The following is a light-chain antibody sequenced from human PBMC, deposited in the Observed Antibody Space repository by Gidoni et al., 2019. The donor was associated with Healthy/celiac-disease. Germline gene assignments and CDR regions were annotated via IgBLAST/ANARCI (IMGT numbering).Light chain of an antibody. CDR1: QSMSSY. CDR3: QQSYSTPVYT. CDR2: AAS. V-gene: IGKV1-39*01. J-gene: IGKJ2*01. Sequence: DIQMTQSPSSLSASVGDRVTITCRASQSMSSYLNWYQQKPGTAPKLLIYAASSLQSGVPSRFSGSGSGTDFTLTISSLQPEDFATYYCQQSYSTPVYTFGQGTKLEIK.